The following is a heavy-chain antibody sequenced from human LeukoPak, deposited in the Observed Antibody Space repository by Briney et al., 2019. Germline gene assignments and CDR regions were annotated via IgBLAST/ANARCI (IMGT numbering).Heavy chain of an antibody. CDR3: AKDMALYCSGGSCSGGMDV. J-gene: IGHJ6*04. V-gene: IGHV3-23*01. Sequence: GSLRLSCAASGFAFSSYAMSWVRQAPGKGREWVSAISGGGSGTFYADSVKGRLTISRDNAKNSLYLQMNSLRAEDMAFYYCAKDMALYCSGGSCSGGMDVWGKGTTVTVSS. CDR2: ISGGGSGT. CDR1: GFAFSSYA. D-gene: IGHD2-15*01.